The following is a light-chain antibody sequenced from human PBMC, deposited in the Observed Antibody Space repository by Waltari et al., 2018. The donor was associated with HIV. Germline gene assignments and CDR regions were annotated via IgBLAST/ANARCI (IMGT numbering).Light chain of an antibody. CDR1: TSDVGGFVY. V-gene: IGLV2-14*01. J-gene: IGLJ2*01. CDR2: EVT. Sequence: QSALTQPASVSGSPGQSVTISCTGTTSDVGGFVYVCWYQHHPGKAPKLVIYEVTNRASGVASRFSGSKSGNTASLTISGLQAEDEADYFCTSYTSSSTLGVFGGGTRLTVL. CDR3: TSYTSSSTLGV.